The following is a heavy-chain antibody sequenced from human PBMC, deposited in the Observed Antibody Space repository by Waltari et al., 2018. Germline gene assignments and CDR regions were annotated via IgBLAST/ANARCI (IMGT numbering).Heavy chain of an antibody. CDR2: GGPALPT. V-gene: IGHV3-23*01. Sequence: EVQLLESGGGLVQPGGSLRLSCAASGFTFVTSAMTWVRQAPGKGRGWVHSIGGPALPTLSADSVKGRFSISRDNSKKTLYLQINGLTADDTAVYYCAKVAGIAAAEFHFDFWGRGTLVTVSS. CDR3: AKVAGIAAAEFHFDF. D-gene: IGHD6-13*01. J-gene: IGHJ4*02. CDR1: GFTFVTSA.